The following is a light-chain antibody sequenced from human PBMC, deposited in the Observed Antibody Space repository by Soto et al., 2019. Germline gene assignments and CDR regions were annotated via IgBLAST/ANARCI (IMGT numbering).Light chain of an antibody. CDR2: WAS. Sequence: DIVMTQSPDSLAVSLGERATINCKSSQSVLSSSNNKNYLAWYQQKPGQPPKLLIYWASTRESGVPDRFSGSGFGTAITLTIRSLQAEDVAVSYCQQYYSTPYTFGQGTKLEIK. CDR1: QSVLSSSNNKNY. J-gene: IGKJ2*01. CDR3: QQYYSTPYT. V-gene: IGKV4-1*01.